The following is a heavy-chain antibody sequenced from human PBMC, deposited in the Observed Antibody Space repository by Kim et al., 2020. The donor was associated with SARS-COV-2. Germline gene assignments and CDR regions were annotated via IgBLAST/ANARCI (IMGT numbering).Heavy chain of an antibody. CDR3: ARGPLPTPHGDGYNYGLYYFDY. D-gene: IGHD5-12*01. CDR1: GFTFSSYS. CDR2: ISSSSSYI. Sequence: GGSLRLSCAASGFTFSSYSMNWVRQAPGKGLEWVSSISSSSSYIYYADPVKGRFTISRDNAKNSLYLQMNSLRAEDTAVYYCARGPLPTPHGDGYNYGLYYFDYWGQGTLVTVSS. V-gene: IGHV3-21*01. J-gene: IGHJ4*02.